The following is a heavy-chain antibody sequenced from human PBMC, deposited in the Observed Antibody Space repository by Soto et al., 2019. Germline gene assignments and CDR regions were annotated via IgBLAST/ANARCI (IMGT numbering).Heavy chain of an antibody. Sequence: SGPTLVNPTQTLTLTCSFSGFSLSVYGVRVIWFRQPPGETLEWLALIHWNDDKRYSPYLKSRLTITKDTSKNQVVLTLTNLDPLDTGPYFCANTKDSSGFLTSWGQGILATVSS. CDR2: IHWNDDK. J-gene: IGHJ5*02. CDR3: ANTKDSSGFLTS. V-gene: IGHV2-5*01. D-gene: IGHD3-22*01. CDR1: GFSLSVYGVR.